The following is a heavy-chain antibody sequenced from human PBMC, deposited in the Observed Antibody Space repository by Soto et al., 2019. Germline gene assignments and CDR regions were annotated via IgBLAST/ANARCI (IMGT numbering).Heavy chain of an antibody. CDR1: GFTLSGSA. CDR3: TRSGGSYSFGY. J-gene: IGHJ4*02. D-gene: IGHD1-26*01. CDR2: TRSKTHSYAT. V-gene: IGHV3-73*02. Sequence: EVQLVESGGGLVQPGESLKLSCAASGFTLSGSAVHWVRQASGKGLEWVGRTRSKTHSYATEYIASVKGRFTMSRDDSNNTAYLQMNGLKTDDTAVYYCTRSGGSYSFGYWGQGTLVTVSS.